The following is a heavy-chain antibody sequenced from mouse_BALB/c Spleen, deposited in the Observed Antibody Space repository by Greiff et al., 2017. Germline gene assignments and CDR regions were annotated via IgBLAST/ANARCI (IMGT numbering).Heavy chain of an antibody. D-gene: IGHD3-2*02. CDR1: GFSLTGYG. V-gene: IGHV2-6-7*01. J-gene: IGHJ4*01. Sequence: QVQLQQSGPGLVAPSQSLSITCTVSGFSLTGYGVNWVRQPPGKGLEWLGMIWGDGSTDYNSALKSRLSISKDNSKSQVFLKMNSLQTDDTARYYCARDQGGLLYAMDYWGQGTSVTVSS. CDR3: ARDQGGLLYAMDY. CDR2: IWGDGST.